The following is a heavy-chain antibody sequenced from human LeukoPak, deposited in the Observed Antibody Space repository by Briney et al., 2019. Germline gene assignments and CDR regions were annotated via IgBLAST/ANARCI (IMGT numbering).Heavy chain of an antibody. CDR2: IIPIFGTA. V-gene: IGHV1-69*05. D-gene: IGHD3-22*01. J-gene: IGHJ4*02. CDR3: ARSYYDSSGYDY. CDR1: GGTFSSYA. Sequence: GASVKVSCKASGGTFSSYAISWVRQAPGQGLEWMGGIIPIFGTANYAQKFQGRVTMTTDTSTSTAYMELRSLRSDDTAVYYCARSYYDSSGYDYWGQGTLVTVSS.